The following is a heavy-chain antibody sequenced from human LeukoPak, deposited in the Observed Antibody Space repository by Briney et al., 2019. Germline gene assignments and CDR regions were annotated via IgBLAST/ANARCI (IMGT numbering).Heavy chain of an antibody. CDR3: ARDTTVVAATHFDY. CDR2: ISAYNGNT. J-gene: IGHJ4*02. V-gene: IGHV1-18*04. D-gene: IGHD2-15*01. Sequence: ASVKVSCKASGYTFTGYYMHWVRQAPGQGLEWMGWISAYNGNTNYAQKLQGRVTMTTDTSTSTAYMELRSLRSDDTAVYYCARDTTVVAATHFDYWGQGTLVTVSS. CDR1: GYTFTGYY.